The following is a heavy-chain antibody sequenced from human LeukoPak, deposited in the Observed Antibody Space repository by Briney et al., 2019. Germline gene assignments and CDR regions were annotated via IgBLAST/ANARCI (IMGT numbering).Heavy chain of an antibody. J-gene: IGHJ5*02. CDR2: INHSGST. CDR1: GGSFSGYY. V-gene: IGHV4-34*01. D-gene: IGHD3-10*01. Sequence: SETLSLTCAVYGGSFSGYYWSWIRQPPGKGLEWIGEINHSGSTNYNPSLKSRVTISVDTSKNQFSLKLSSVTAADTAVYYCARGGSFYGSGSYYGNNWFDPWGQGTLVTVSS. CDR3: ARGGSFYGSGSYYGNNWFDP.